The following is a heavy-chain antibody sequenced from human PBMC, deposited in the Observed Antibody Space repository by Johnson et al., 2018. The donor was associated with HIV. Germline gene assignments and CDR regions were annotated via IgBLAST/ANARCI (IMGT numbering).Heavy chain of an antibody. D-gene: IGHD3-22*01. J-gene: IGHJ3*02. Sequence: EVQLVESGGGLVQPGGSLRLSCAASGLPFRSYAMSWVRQAPGKGLEWVSDIGGSGGRTYYADSVKGRFTISRDNSKNTVYLQMKSLRAEDTAVYYCAKGAYYYDSSGYHYDVPRGAFDIWGQGTMVTVSS. CDR2: IGGSGGRT. CDR3: AKGAYYYDSSGYHYDVPRGAFDI. V-gene: IGHV3-23*04. CDR1: GLPFRSYA.